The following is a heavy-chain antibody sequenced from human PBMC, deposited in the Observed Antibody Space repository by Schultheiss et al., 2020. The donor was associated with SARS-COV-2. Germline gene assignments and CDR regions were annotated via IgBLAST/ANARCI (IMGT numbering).Heavy chain of an antibody. V-gene: IGHV3-15*01. Sequence: GGSLRLSCAASGFTVSSNYMSWVRQAPGKGLEWVGRIKSKTDGGTTDYAAPVKGRFTISRDDSKNTLYLQMNSLKTEDTAVYYCTTDSSRDGYNFEYWGQGTLVTVSS. CDR2: IKSKTDGGTT. J-gene: IGHJ4*02. CDR3: TTDSSRDGYNFEY. CDR1: GFTVSSNY. D-gene: IGHD5-24*01.